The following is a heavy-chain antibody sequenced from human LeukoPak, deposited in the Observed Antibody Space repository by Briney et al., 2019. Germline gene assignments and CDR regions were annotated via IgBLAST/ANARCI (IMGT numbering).Heavy chain of an antibody. D-gene: IGHD3-10*01. J-gene: IGHJ4*02. Sequence: ASVKVSCKASGYTFTSHGISWVRQAPGQGLEWMGWICAYNGNTNYAQKLQGRVTMTTDTSTSTAYMELRSLRSDDTAVYYCAREEVSYYYGSGKYWGQGTLVTVSS. CDR1: GYTFTSHG. CDR2: ICAYNGNT. CDR3: AREEVSYYYGSGKY. V-gene: IGHV1-18*01.